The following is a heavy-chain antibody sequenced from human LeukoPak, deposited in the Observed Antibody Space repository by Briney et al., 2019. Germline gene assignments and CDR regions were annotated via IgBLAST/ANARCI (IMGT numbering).Heavy chain of an antibody. CDR2: INHSGST. CDR3: ARGREYCSGGSCYRYYYYYMDV. V-gene: IGHV4-34*01. J-gene: IGHJ6*03. CDR1: GGSFSGYY. Sequence: SETLPLTCAVYGGSFSGYYWSWIRQPPGKGLEWIGEINHSGSTNYNPSLKSRVTISVDTSKNQFSLKLSSVTAADTAVYYCARGREYCSGGSCYRYYYYYMDVWGKGTTVTVSS. D-gene: IGHD2-15*01.